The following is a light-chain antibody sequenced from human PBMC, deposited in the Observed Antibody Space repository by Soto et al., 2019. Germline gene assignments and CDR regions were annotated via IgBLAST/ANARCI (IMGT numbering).Light chain of an antibody. CDR3: QQGHNWPLT. V-gene: IGKV3-15*01. CDR1: QSISSE. J-gene: IGKJ2*01. CDR2: GAS. Sequence: EIVMTQSPATLSVSPGERATLSCRASQSISSELAWYQQKPGQPPRLLIYGASTRATGVPARFTGSGSGSDFTLTISGLQSEDVAVYYCQQGHNWPLTFGQGTRLEI.